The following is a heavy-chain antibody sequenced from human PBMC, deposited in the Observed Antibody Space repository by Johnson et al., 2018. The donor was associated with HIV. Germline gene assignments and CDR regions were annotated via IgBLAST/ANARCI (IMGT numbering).Heavy chain of an antibody. V-gene: IGHV3-9*01. CDR1: GFIFDDYA. Sequence: VQLVESGGGLVQPGRSLRLSCAASGFIFDDYAMHWVRQAPGKGLEWVSSISWHSGTIEYADSVKGRFTTSRDNAKTSLYVQMNSLRAEDTALYYCAKSPCYAGCACDLGGQGTMLTVSS. CDR3: AKSPCYAGCACDL. CDR2: ISWHSGTI. D-gene: IGHD3-10*01. J-gene: IGHJ3*01.